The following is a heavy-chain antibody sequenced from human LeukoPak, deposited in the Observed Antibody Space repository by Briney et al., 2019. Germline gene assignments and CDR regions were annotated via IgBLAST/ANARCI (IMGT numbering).Heavy chain of an antibody. CDR1: GFTFSSFG. CDR2: IWYDGSKK. V-gene: IGHV3-30*02. CDR3: ARTTVTTGYFDY. D-gene: IGHD4-17*01. Sequence: GGSLRLSCAASGFTFSSFGMHWVRQAPGKGLEWVAIIWYDGSKKYYADSLRGRFTISRDNSKNTLHLQMNSLRAEDTAVYYCARTTVTTGYFDYWGQGTLVTVSS. J-gene: IGHJ4*02.